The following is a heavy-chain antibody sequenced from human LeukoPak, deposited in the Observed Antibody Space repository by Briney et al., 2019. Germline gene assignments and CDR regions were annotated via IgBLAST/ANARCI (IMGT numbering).Heavy chain of an antibody. V-gene: IGHV3-33*01. CDR3: ARDRSYCSGGSCYYYGMDV. CDR1: GFTFSSYG. Sequence: GGSLRLSCAASGFTFSSYGMHWVRQAPGKGLEWVAVIWYDGSNKYYADSVKGRFTISRDNSKNTLYLQMNSLRAEDAAVYYCARDRSYCSGGSCYYYGMDVWGQGTTVTVSS. J-gene: IGHJ6*02. D-gene: IGHD2-15*01. CDR2: IWYDGSNK.